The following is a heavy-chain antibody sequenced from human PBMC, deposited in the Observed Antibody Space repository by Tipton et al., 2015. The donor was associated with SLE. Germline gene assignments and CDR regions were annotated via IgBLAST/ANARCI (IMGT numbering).Heavy chain of an antibody. Sequence: TLSLTCAVSGGSISSSNWWSWVRQPPGKGLEWIGEIYHSGSTNYNPSLKSRVTISVDKSKNQFSRKLSSGTAADTPVYYGARVWRQLANSFDYWGQGTLVPVSS. J-gene: IGHJ4*02. CDR3: ARVWRQLANSFDY. D-gene: IGHD6-6*01. CDR1: GGSISSSNW. V-gene: IGHV4-4*02. CDR2: IYHSGST.